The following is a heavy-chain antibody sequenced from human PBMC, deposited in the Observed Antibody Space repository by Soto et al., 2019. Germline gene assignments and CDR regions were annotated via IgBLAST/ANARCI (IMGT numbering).Heavy chain of an antibody. CDR2: IYHSGST. CDR3: VKGRLPEYFQH. D-gene: IGHD6-25*01. CDR1: GGSISSSNW. V-gene: IGHV4-4*02. J-gene: IGHJ1*01. Sequence: SETLSLTCAVYGGSISSSNWWSWVRQPPGKGLEWIGDIYHSGSTNYNPSLKSRVTISVDTSKNQFSLKLSSVTAADTAVYYCVKGRLPEYFQHWGQGTLVTVSS.